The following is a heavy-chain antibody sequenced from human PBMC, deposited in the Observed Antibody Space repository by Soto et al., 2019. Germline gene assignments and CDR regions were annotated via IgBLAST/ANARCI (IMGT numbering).Heavy chain of an antibody. V-gene: IGHV1-46*01. CDR1: GYTFTSYY. J-gene: IGHJ4*02. Sequence: GASVKVSFKASGYTFTSYYMHWVRQAPGQGLEWMGIINPSGGSTSYAQKFQGRVTMTRDTSTSTVYMELSSLRSEDTAVYYCARVRGRGYSYGGLVDYWGQGTLVTVSS. D-gene: IGHD5-18*01. CDR3: ARVRGRGYSYGGLVDY. CDR2: INPSGGST.